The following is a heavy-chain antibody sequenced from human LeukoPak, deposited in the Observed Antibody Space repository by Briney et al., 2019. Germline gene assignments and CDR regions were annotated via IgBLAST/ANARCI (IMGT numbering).Heavy chain of an antibody. V-gene: IGHV4-39*07. J-gene: IGHJ1*01. CDR3: ARDFDYYDSSGYPLGRFFQH. CDR2: IYYSGST. D-gene: IGHD3-22*01. CDR1: GGSISSSSYY. Sequence: SETLSLTCTVSGGSISSSSYYWGWIRQPPGKGLEWIGSIYYSGSTYYNPSLKSRVTISVDTSKNQFSLKLSSVTAADTAVYYCARDFDYYDSSGYPLGRFFQHWGQGTLVTVSS.